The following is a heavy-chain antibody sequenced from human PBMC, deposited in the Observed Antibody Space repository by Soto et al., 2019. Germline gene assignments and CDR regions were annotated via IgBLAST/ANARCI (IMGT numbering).Heavy chain of an antibody. CDR3: ARAPDPVNGMDV. D-gene: IGHD4-17*01. CDR2: IDPSDSYT. J-gene: IGHJ6*02. V-gene: IGHV5-10-1*01. Sequence: PGESLKISCQGSGYSFTSYWISWVRQMPGKGLEWMGRIDPSDSYTNYSPSFQGHVTISADKSISTAYLQWSSLKASDTAMYYCARAPDPVNGMDVWGQGTTVTVSS. CDR1: GYSFTSYW.